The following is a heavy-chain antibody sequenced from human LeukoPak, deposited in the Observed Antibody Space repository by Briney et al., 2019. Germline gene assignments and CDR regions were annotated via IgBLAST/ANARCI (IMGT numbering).Heavy chain of an antibody. V-gene: IGHV3-53*01. CDR2: IYSGGST. CDR3: ARVEAQVVAATED. Sequence: GGSLRLSCAASRFTVSSNYMSWVRQAPGKGLERVSLIYSGGSTHYADSVKGRFTISRDNAKNSLYLQMNSLRAEDTAVYYCARVEAQVVAATEDWGQGTLVTVSS. J-gene: IGHJ4*02. D-gene: IGHD2-15*01. CDR1: RFTVSSNY.